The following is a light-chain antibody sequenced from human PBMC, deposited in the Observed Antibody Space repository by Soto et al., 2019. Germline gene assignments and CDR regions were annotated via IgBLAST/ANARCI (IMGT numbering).Light chain of an antibody. CDR1: QSIRSSY. CDR3: HQYGTSPWT. V-gene: IGKV3-20*01. J-gene: IGKJ2*01. CDR2: GAF. Sequence: EIVLAQSPGTLSLSPGERATLSCRASQSIRSSYLAWYQQKPGQAPRLLIYGAFSRAAAIPDRFSGTESGTDFTLTISRLEPEDHAMYYCHQYGTSPWTFGQGTKLEIK.